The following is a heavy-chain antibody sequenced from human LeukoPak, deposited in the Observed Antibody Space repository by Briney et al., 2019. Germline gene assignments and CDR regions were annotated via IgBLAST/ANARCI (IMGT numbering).Heavy chain of an antibody. CDR2: IIPIFGKA. CDR3: AREPVPAAAQSWYYFDY. J-gene: IGHJ4*02. Sequence: SVTVSYKASVGTFHNYAISWVRQAPGQGLEWMGGIIPIFGKANYAQKFQGRVTITADDSTSTAYMEPSSLRSEDTAVYYCAREPVPAAAQSWYYFDYWGQGTLVTVSS. V-gene: IGHV1-69*01. D-gene: IGHD2-2*01. CDR1: VGTFHNYA.